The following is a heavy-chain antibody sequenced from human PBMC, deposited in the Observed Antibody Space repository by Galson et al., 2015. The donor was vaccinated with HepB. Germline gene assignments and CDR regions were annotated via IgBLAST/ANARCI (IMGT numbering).Heavy chain of an antibody. V-gene: IGHV2-5*02. CDR2: IYWDDDN. CDR3: AHRRPGYGNGWNGGYFDY. Sequence: PALVKPTQTLTLTCTFSGFSLSSYGEGVGWIRQPPGKALEWLALIYWDDDNRYSPSLKSRLTGTKDTSKNQVVLTMANMDPVDTATYYCAHRRPGYGNGWNGGYFDYWGQGTPVTVSS. J-gene: IGHJ4*02. CDR1: GFSLSSYGEG. D-gene: IGHD6-25*01.